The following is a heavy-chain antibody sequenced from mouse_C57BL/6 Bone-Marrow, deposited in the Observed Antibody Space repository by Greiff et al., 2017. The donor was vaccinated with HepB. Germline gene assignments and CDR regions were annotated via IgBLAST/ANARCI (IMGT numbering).Heavy chain of an antibody. Sequence: VQLQQSGPELVKPGASVKLSCKASGYTFTSYDINWVKQRPGQGLEWIGWIYPRDGSNKYNEKFKGKATLTVDTSSSTAYMELHSLTSEDSAVYFCARYYYGYYFDYWGQGTTLTVSS. CDR2: IYPRDGSN. D-gene: IGHD1-1*01. CDR3: ARYYYGYYFDY. J-gene: IGHJ2*01. CDR1: GYTFTSYD. V-gene: IGHV1-85*01.